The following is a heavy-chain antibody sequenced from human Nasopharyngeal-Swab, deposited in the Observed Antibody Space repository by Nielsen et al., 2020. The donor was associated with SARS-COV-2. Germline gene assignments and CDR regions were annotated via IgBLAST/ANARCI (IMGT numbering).Heavy chain of an antibody. V-gene: IGHV7-4-1*02. J-gene: IGHJ4*02. CDR2: IHTKTGNP. D-gene: IGHD2-15*01. Sequence: SVTVSCQASGYSFTNYGVNWVRQAPGQGLEWMGWIHTKTGNPTYAQGFTGRFVFSLDTSVTTAYLQISSLEAEDTAVYYCARDGTHCSGGTCCDNWGQGTLVTVSS. CDR3: ARDGTHCSGGTCCDN. CDR1: GYSFTNYG.